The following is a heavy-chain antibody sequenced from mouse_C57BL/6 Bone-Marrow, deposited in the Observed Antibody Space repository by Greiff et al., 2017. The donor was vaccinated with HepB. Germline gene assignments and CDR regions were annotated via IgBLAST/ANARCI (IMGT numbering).Heavy chain of an antibody. Sequence: VQLQQSGAELVRPGTSVKVSCKASGYAFTNYLIEWVKQRPGQGLEWIGVINPGSGGTNYNEKFKGKATLTADKSSSTAYMQLSSLTSEDSAVYCCAREGNYGNYEDYAMDYWGQGTSVTVSS. CDR3: AREGNYGNYEDYAMDY. V-gene: IGHV1-54*01. CDR2: INPGSGGT. J-gene: IGHJ4*01. D-gene: IGHD2-1*01. CDR1: GYAFTNYL.